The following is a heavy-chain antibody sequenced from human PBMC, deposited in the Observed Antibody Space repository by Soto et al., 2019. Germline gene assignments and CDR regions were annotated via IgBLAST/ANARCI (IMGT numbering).Heavy chain of an antibody. CDR2: IYPGDSDT. D-gene: IGHD6-13*01. CDR3: ARLHAAQSAFDI. V-gene: IGHV5-51*01. J-gene: IGHJ3*02. Sequence: HGDSLKISCKGSGYSFTSYWIGWLRQMPGKGLEWMGIIYPGDSDTRYSPSFQGQVTISADKSISTTYLQWSSLKASDTAMYYCARLHAAQSAFDIWGQGTMVTVSS. CDR1: GYSFTSYW.